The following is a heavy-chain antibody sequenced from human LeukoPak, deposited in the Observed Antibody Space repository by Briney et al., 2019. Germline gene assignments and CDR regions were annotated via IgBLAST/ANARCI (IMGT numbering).Heavy chain of an antibody. Sequence: PSETLSLTCTVSGGSISSYYWSWIRQPPGKGLEWIGYIYYSGSTNYNPSLKSRVTISVDTSKNQFSLKLSSVTAADTAVYYCARVSDSSSWYGVGDYYYMDVWGKGTTVTVSS. J-gene: IGHJ6*03. CDR2: IYYSGST. CDR1: GGSISSYY. CDR3: ARVSDSSSWYGVGDYYYMDV. V-gene: IGHV4-59*01. D-gene: IGHD6-13*01.